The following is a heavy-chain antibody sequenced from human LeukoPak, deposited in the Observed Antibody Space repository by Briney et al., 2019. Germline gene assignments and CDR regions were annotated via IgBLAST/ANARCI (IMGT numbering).Heavy chain of an antibody. CDR2: IWYDGSNK. Sequence: GGSLRLSCAASGFTFSSYGMHLVRQAPGKGLEWVAVIWYDGSNKYYADSVKGRFTISRDNSKNTLYLQMNSLRAEDTAVYYCARSDYYDSSGYRFDYWGQGTLVTVSS. V-gene: IGHV3-33*01. CDR1: GFTFSSYG. CDR3: ARSDYYDSSGYRFDY. J-gene: IGHJ4*02. D-gene: IGHD3-22*01.